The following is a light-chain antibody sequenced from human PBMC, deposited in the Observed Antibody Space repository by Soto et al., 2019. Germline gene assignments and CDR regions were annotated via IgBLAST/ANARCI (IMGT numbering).Light chain of an antibody. CDR2: GNN. J-gene: IGLJ2*01. Sequence: QSVLTQPPSVSGAPGQRVTISCTGSSSNIGAGYDVHWYQQLPGTAPKLLIYGNNNRPSGVPDRFSGSKTGTSASLAITGIQAEDEADYYCQSYDTSLSVVVFGGGTKVTDL. V-gene: IGLV1-40*01. CDR3: QSYDTSLSVVV. CDR1: SSNIGAGYD.